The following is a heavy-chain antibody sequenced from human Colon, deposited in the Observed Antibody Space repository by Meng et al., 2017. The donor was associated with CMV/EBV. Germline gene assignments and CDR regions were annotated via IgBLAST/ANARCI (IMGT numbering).Heavy chain of an antibody. D-gene: IGHD6-19*01. CDR1: GLNVRTKY. CDR3: ARTDAESSGWYGGLDY. CDR2: IYSCGST. V-gene: IGHV3-66*02. Sequence: GESLKISCAVSGLNVRTKYMSWVRQAPGKGLEWVSVIYSCGSTYYADSVKGRFTISRDNSKNTLYLQMNSLRAEDTAVYYCARTDAESSGWYGGLDYWGQGTLVTVSS. J-gene: IGHJ4*02.